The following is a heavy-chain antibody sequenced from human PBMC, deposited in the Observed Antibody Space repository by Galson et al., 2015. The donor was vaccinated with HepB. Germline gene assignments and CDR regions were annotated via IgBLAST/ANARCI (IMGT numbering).Heavy chain of an antibody. Sequence: SVKVSCKASGYTFTSYGISWVRQAPGQGLEWMGWISTYNDKTNYAQKLQGRVTMTTDTSTSTAYMELRSLRSDDTAVYYCARDQVGATGDYWGQGTLVTVSS. CDR3: ARDQVGATGDY. V-gene: IGHV1-18*01. J-gene: IGHJ4*02. CDR1: GYTFTSYG. D-gene: IGHD1-26*01. CDR2: ISTYNDKT.